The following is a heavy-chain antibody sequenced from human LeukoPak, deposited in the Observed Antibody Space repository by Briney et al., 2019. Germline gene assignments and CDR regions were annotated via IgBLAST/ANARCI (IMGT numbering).Heavy chain of an antibody. D-gene: IGHD6-13*01. V-gene: IGHV1-18*01. CDR3: ARHFTGGGSSWSEGAFDI. Sequence: ASVTVSCKASVYTFTIYGISWVRQAPGHGLEWMGWVSAYNGNTNYAQKLQGRVTMTTDTSTSTAYMELRSLRSDDTAVYYCARHFTGGGSSWSEGAFDIWGQGTMVTVSS. J-gene: IGHJ3*02. CDR2: VSAYNGNT. CDR1: VYTFTIYG.